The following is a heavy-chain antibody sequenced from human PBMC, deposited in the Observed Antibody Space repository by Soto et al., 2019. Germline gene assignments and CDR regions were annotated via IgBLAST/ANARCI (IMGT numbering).Heavy chain of an antibody. CDR2: ISYEGSNK. V-gene: IGHV3-30*18. CDR1: GFTFSSYG. Sequence: QVQLVESGGGVVQPGRSLRLSCAASGFTFSSYGMHLVRQAPGKGLELVAVISYEGSNKYYAESVKGRFTISRDNSKNTQYLHMNSRRAENTAVYFCAKDPLTRRIAAAGTGCTDYWGQGTLVTVSS. CDR3: AKDPLTRRIAAAGTGCTDY. D-gene: IGHD6-13*01. J-gene: IGHJ4*02.